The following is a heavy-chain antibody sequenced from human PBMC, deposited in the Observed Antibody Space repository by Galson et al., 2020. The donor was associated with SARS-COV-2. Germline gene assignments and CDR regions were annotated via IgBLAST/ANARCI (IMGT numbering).Heavy chain of an antibody. CDR3: ARGRYSSSWYGWKFWFDL. CDR2: INHSGST. J-gene: IGHJ6*02. CDR1: GGSFSGYY. Sequence: SETLSLTCAVYGGSFSGYYWSWIRQPPGKGLEWIGEINHSGSTNYNPSLKSRVTISVDTSKNQFSLKLSSVTAADTAVYYCARGRYSSSWYGWKFWFDLWGQGTTVTVSS. V-gene: IGHV4-34*01. D-gene: IGHD6-13*01.